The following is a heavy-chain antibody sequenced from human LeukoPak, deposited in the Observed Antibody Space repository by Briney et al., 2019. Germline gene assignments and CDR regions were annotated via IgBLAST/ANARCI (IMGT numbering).Heavy chain of an antibody. Sequence: SETLSLTCTVSGGSISSSSYYWGWIRQPPGKGLEWIGSIYYSGSTYYNPSLKSRVTISVDTSKNQFSLKLSSVTAADTAVYYCATEDYSSSWYSQQAYYYGMDVWGQGTTVTVSS. CDR3: ATEDYSSSWYSQQAYYYGMDV. CDR2: IYYSGST. CDR1: GGSISSSSYY. J-gene: IGHJ6*02. V-gene: IGHV4-39*01. D-gene: IGHD6-13*01.